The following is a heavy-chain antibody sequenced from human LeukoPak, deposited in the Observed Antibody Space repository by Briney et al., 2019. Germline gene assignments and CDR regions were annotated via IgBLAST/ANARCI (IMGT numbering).Heavy chain of an antibody. CDR3: ARVGDSSGYSDY. V-gene: IGHV3-11*04. CDR2: ITAGGSDT. D-gene: IGHD3-22*01. Sequence: GGSLRLSCAASGFTFNDYYMTWIRQAPGKGLECISYITAGGSDTYYADSVKGRFTVSRDNAKNSLYLQMNSLRAEDTAVYYCARVGDSSGYSDYWGQGTLVTVSS. J-gene: IGHJ4*02. CDR1: GFTFNDYY.